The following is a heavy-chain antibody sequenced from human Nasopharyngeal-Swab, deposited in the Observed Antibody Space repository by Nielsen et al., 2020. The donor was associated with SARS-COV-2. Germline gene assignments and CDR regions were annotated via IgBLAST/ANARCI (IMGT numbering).Heavy chain of an antibody. V-gene: IGHV3-30-3*01. D-gene: IGHD6-13*01. CDR2: ISYDGSKK. Sequence: GESLKISCAASGFTFSSYAMHWVRQAPGKGLEWVAVISYDGSKKYYADSVKGRFTISRDNSKNTLYLQMNSLRAEDTAVYYCARDQGSSWYTYYCYYGMDVWGQGTTVTVSS. CDR3: ARDQGSSWYTYYCYYGMDV. J-gene: IGHJ6*02. CDR1: GFTFSSYA.